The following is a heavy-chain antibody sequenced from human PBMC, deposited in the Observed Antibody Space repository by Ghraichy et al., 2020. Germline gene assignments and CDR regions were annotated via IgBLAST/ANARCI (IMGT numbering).Heavy chain of an antibody. CDR2: ISAHDDDT. V-gene: IGHV1-18*01. D-gene: IGHD3-9*01. CDR1: GYSFANYV. Sequence: ASVKVSCKASGYSFANYVITWVRQAPGQGLEWLGWISAHDDDTKYAEKFQARVTLTTETTTSTAYMELRGLRSDDTAVYYCARDIPLYDILTGYFEGTYKYGLDVWGQGTTVTVSS. CDR3: ARDIPLYDILTGYFEGTYKYGLDV. J-gene: IGHJ6*02.